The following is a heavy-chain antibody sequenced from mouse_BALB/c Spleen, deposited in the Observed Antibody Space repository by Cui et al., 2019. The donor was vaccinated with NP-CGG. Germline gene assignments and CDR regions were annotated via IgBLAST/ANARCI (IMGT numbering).Heavy chain of an antibody. D-gene: IGHD1-1*01. CDR2: IDPNSGGT. Sequence: QVQLHQPGAELVKPGASVKLSCKAAGYLFTSYLTHWVRQRPGRGLEWLGRIDPNSGGTKYNDKFKSKATLTVDKPSSTAYMQFSSLTSEDSAVYYCARYDYYGSSYFDYWGQGTTLTVSS. CDR3: ARYDYYGSSYFDY. V-gene: IGHV1-72*01. J-gene: IGHJ2*01. CDR1: GYLFTSYL.